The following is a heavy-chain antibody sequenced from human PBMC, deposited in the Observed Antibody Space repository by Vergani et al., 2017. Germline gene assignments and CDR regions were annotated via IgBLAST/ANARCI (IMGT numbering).Heavy chain of an antibody. D-gene: IGHD3-22*01. CDR2: INSDGDST. Sequence: VQLVESGGGLVQPGGSLRLSCTASGFTFSNYWMQWVRQAPGKGLMWVSRINSDGDSTSYADSVKGRFTISRDNAKNTLYLQMDSLRAEDTAVYYCVRLSYDTTPYLQGGYDCWGQGTLVSVSS. J-gene: IGHJ4*02. CDR3: VRLSYDTTPYLQGGYDC. V-gene: IGHV3-74*01. CDR1: GFTFSNYW.